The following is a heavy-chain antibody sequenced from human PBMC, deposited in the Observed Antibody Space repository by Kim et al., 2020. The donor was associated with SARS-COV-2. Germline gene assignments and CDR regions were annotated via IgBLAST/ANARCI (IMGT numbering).Heavy chain of an antibody. CDR2: ISGSGGSP. J-gene: IGHJ6*02. Sequence: GGSLRLSCAASGFTFSSYAMSWVRQAPGKGLEWVSAISGSGGSPYYAASVKGRFPISRDNSKNTLYLKMNSLRAEDTAVYYCAKEPVDYYGSGSYYNYYYYGMDVWGQGTTVTVSS. V-gene: IGHV3-23*01. D-gene: IGHD3-10*01. CDR1: GFTFSSYA. CDR3: AKEPVDYYGSGSYYNYYYYGMDV.